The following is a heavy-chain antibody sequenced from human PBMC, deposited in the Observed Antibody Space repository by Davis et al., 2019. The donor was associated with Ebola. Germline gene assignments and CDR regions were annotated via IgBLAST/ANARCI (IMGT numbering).Heavy chain of an antibody. CDR1: SGSFSGYY. J-gene: IGHJ5*02. CDR2: INQSGVT. Sequence: PSETLSLTCAVYSGSFSGYYWSWIRQPPGKGLEWIGEINQSGVTNYNPSLQSRVTISVDTSKNQFSLKLSSVTAADTAVYYCARDFWSGYYPRWFDPWGQGTLVTVSS. CDR3: ARDFWSGYYPRWFDP. V-gene: IGHV4-34*01. D-gene: IGHD3-3*01.